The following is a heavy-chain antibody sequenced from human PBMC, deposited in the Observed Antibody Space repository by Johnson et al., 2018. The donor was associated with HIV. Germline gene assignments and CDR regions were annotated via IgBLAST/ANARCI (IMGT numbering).Heavy chain of an antibody. V-gene: IGHV3-30-3*01. Sequence: QVQLVESGGGVVQPGRSLRLSCAASGFTFRDYAMHWVRQAPGKGLEWVTVISYDGSNEYYADSVKGRFTISRDNSKNTLYLQMNSLRAEDTAVYSCAKERSWAFDIWGQGTMVTVSS. J-gene: IGHJ3*02. CDR2: ISYDGSNE. CDR1: GFTFRDYA. CDR3: AKERSWAFDI. D-gene: IGHD7-27*01.